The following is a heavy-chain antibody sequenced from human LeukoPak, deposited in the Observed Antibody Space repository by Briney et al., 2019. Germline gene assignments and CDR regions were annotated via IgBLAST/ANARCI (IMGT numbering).Heavy chain of an antibody. J-gene: IGHJ4*02. CDR1: GGSIGGHY. V-gene: IGHV4-59*11. D-gene: IGHD6-25*01. CDR2: VRYSGST. CDR3: ARDRGSGLDY. Sequence: PSETLSLTCTVSGGSIGGHYWTWIRQPPGRGLEWIGYVRYSGSTDYNPSLKSRVTISLDTSNNQFSLRLNSVTAADTAVYYCARDRGSGLDYWGQGTLVTVSS.